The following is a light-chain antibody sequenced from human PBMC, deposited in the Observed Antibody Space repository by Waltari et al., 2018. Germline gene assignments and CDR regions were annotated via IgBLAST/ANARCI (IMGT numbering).Light chain of an antibody. CDR2: DQN. CDR1: SLRSYH. V-gene: IGLV3-19*01. J-gene: IGLJ2*01. CDR3: HARDASGVGGA. Sequence: TQDPAVSVAVGQTVRITCQGDSLRSYHASWYQQRPGQAPKLLIYDQNDRPSGVPGRFSGSRSDNTASLTITGDQAEDEAYYYCHARDASGVGGAFGGGAKLTVL.